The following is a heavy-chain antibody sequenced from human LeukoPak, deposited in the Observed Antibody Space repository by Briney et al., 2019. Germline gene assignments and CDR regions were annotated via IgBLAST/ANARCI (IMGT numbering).Heavy chain of an antibody. J-gene: IGHJ6*03. V-gene: IGHV3-20*04. CDR1: GFTFVDYG. D-gene: IGHD3-22*01. CDR2: INYNGAIT. CDR3: ASDQGRSMIVANYYMDV. Sequence: GGSLRLSCATSGFTFVDYGLSWVRRAPGKGLEWLCAINYNGAITDYADSVKGRFTISRDNSKNTLYLQMNSLRAEDTAVYYCASDQGRSMIVANYYMDVWGKGTTVTVSS.